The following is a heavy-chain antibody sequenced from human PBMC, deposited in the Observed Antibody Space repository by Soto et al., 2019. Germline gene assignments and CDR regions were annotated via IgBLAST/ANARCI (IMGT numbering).Heavy chain of an antibody. CDR2: MNPNSGNT. J-gene: IGHJ4*02. V-gene: IGHV1-8*01. CDR1: GYTFTSYD. CDR3: ASGHIGRTYYAFWSGYRIFDY. Sequence: ASVKVSCKASGYTFTSYDINWVRQATGQGLEWMGWMNPNSGNTGYAQKFQGRVTMTRNTSISTAYMELSSLRSEDTAVYYCASGHIGRTYYAFWSGYRIFDYWGQGNLVTVSS. D-gene: IGHD3-3*01.